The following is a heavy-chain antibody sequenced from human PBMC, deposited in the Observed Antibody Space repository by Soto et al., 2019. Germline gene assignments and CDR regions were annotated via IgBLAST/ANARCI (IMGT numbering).Heavy chain of an antibody. D-gene: IGHD5-12*01. CDR3: ARLYTGYEAFDY. J-gene: IGHJ4*02. Sequence: SETLSLTCSVSRGSINSGDYYWSWIRQSPGKGLEWIGYIYYSGSTYYNPSLKSRSTISIDTSKNQFFLDVDSVTAADAAVYYCARLYTGYEAFDYWGQGTLVTVSS. V-gene: IGHV4-30-4*01. CDR1: RGSINSGDYY. CDR2: IYYSGST.